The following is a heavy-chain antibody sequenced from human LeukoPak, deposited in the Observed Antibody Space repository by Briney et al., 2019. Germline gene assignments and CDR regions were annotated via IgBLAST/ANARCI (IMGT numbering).Heavy chain of an antibody. V-gene: IGHV1-18*01. CDR2: ISAYNGNT. D-gene: IGHD3-3*01. Sequence: ASVKVSCKASGYTFTSYGISWVRQAPGQGLEWMGWISAYNGNTNYAQKLQGRVTMTTDTSTSTAYIELRSLRSDDTAVYYCARGPRDFWSGYLGYYFDYWGQGTLVTASS. CDR1: GYTFTSYG. J-gene: IGHJ4*02. CDR3: ARGPRDFWSGYLGYYFDY.